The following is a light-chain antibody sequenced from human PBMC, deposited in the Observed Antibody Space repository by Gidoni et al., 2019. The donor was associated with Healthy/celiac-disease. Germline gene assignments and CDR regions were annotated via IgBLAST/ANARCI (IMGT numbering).Light chain of an antibody. CDR2: GNS. Sequence: QAVLTQPPSGSGAPGQRVPISCTGSSTNIGAGYDVHWYPQLPGTAPKLLIYGNSNRPSGVPDRFSGSKSGTSASLAITGLQAEDEADYYCQSYDSSLSGHVVFGGGTKLTVL. V-gene: IGLV1-40*01. J-gene: IGLJ2*01. CDR3: QSYDSSLSGHVV. CDR1: STNIGAGYD.